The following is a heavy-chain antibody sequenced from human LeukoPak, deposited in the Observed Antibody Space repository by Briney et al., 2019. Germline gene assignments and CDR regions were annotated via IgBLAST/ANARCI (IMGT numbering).Heavy chain of an antibody. J-gene: IGHJ4*02. Sequence: SETLSLTCAVYGGSFSGYYWSWIRQPPGKGLEWIGEINHSGSTNYNPSLKSRVTISVDTSKNQFSLKLSSVTAADTAVYYCARERDGYNYRYPLDYWGQGTLVTVSP. D-gene: IGHD5-24*01. CDR3: ARERDGYNYRYPLDY. CDR1: GGSFSGYY. CDR2: INHSGST. V-gene: IGHV4-34*01.